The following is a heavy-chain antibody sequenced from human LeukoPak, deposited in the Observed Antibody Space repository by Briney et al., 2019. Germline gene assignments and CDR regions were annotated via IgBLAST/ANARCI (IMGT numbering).Heavy chain of an antibody. CDR3: ARSLVYGSGSYYEYLYYFDY. V-gene: IGHV3-48*01. Sequence: PGGSLRLSCAASGFTFSAYSMTWVRQAPGKGLEWLSYISSSSMTVYYADSVKGRFTISRDNGKNSLFLQMNSLRAEDTGVYYCARSLVYGSGSYYEYLYYFDYWGQGTLVTVSS. CDR2: ISSSSMTV. J-gene: IGHJ4*02. CDR1: GFTFSAYS. D-gene: IGHD3-10*01.